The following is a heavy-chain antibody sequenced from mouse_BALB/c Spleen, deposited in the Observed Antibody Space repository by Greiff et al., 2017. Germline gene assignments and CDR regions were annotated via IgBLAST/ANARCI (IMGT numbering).Heavy chain of an antibody. CDR3: ARSNYYGSSYSYFDV. CDR1: GYTFTSYT. J-gene: IGHJ1*01. Sequence: QVQLQQSGAELARPGASVKMSCKASGYTFTSYTMHWVKQRPGQGLEWIGYINPSSGYTNYNQKFKDKATLTADKSSSTAYMQLSSLTSEDSAVYYCARSNYYGSSYSYFDVWGAGTTVTVSS. CDR2: INPSSGYT. D-gene: IGHD1-1*01. V-gene: IGHV1-4*01.